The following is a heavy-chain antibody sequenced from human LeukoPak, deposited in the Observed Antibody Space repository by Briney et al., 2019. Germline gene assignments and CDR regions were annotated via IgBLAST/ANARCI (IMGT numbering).Heavy chain of an antibody. CDR1: GFTFSSYA. Sequence: GGSLRLSCAASGFTFSSYAMTWVRQAPGKGLEWVSVISGSGGSTKYADSVKGRFTISRDNSKNTLYLQMNSLRVEDTAVYYCAPDLRGAAWSLDYWGQGTLVTVSS. J-gene: IGHJ4*02. CDR3: APDLRGAAWSLDY. CDR2: ISGSGGST. D-gene: IGHD2-15*01. V-gene: IGHV3-23*01.